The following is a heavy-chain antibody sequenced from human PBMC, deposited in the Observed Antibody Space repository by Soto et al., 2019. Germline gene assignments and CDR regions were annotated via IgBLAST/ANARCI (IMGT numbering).Heavy chain of an antibody. CDR2: IMPVFGTV. Sequence: QVHLVQSGAEVKRPGSSVKVSCKASGGTFGNYAISWVRQAPGQGLEWMAGIMPVFGTVHYAQKFQGRLTITADKDTSTAYMALSSLRSEDTGVYYCARVSVPGIYGEDVWGQGTTVTVTS. D-gene: IGHD2-2*01. CDR1: GGTFGNYA. CDR3: ARVSVPGIYGEDV. J-gene: IGHJ6*02. V-gene: IGHV1-69*06.